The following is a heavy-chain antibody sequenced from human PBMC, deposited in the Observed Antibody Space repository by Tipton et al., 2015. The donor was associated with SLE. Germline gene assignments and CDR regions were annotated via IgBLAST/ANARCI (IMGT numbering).Heavy chain of an antibody. Sequence: TLSLTCTVSGGSISSNNFYWGWLRQPPGQGLEWIGEINHSGNTNHNPSLKSRVTISADPSKNQFSLTLSSVTAANTAVYYCARDLYMDVWGKGTTVTVSS. J-gene: IGHJ6*03. CDR1: GGSISSNNFY. CDR2: INHSGNT. CDR3: ARDLYMDV. V-gene: IGHV4-39*07.